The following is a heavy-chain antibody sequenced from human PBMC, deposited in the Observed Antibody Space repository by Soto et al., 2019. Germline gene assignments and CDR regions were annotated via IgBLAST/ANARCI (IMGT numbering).Heavy chain of an antibody. Sequence: GASVKVSCKASGYTFTSYAMHWVRQAPGQRLEWMGWINAGNGNTKYSQKFQGRVTITRDTSASTAYMELSSLRSEDTAVYYCARATMIVVVRYDYWGQGTLVTSPQ. CDR1: GYTFTSYA. CDR2: INAGNGNT. V-gene: IGHV1-3*01. J-gene: IGHJ4*02. CDR3: ARATMIVVVRYDY. D-gene: IGHD3-22*01.